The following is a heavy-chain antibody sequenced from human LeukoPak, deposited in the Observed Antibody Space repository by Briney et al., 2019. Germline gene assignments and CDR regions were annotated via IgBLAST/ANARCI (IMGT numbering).Heavy chain of an antibody. CDR1: GYTFTGYY. J-gene: IGHJ6*02. CDR2: INPNSGGT. V-gene: IGHV1-2*02. CDR3: ARDQVVVVQLRYYYYGMDV. D-gene: IGHD2-2*01. Sequence: ASVKVSCKASGYTFTGYYMHWVRQAPGQGFEWMGWINPNSGGTNYAQKFQGRVTMTRDTSISTAYMELSRLRSDDTAVYYCARDQVVVVQLRYYYYGMDVWGQGTTVTVSS.